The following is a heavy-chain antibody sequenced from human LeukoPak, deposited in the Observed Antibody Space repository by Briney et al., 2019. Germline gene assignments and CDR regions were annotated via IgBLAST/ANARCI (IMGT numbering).Heavy chain of an antibody. CDR3: ARDVPFGNYYFDY. CDR1: GFTVSHNY. CDR2: IYNDGRT. J-gene: IGHJ4*02. Sequence: GGSLRLSCAASGFTVSHNYMSWVRQAPGKGLEWVSNIYNDGRTYYRDSVKGRFTISRDDSENTLYLQMNNLRAEDTAVYYCARDVPFGNYYFDYWGQGTLVTVSS. D-gene: IGHD3-10*01. V-gene: IGHV3-66*01.